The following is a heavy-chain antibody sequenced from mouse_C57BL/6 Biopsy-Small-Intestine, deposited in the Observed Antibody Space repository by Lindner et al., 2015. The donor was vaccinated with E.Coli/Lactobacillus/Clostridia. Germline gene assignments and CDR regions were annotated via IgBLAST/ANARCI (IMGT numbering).Heavy chain of an antibody. Sequence: VQLQESGPELVKPGASVKLSCKASGYTFTIYDINWVKQRPGKGLEWIGRIYPGDGDTNYNGKFKGKATLTADKSSSTAYMQLSSLTSEDSAVYFCARGIPRDYFDYWGQGTTLTVSS. CDR2: IYPGDGDT. V-gene: IGHV1-82*01. CDR1: GYTFTIYD. CDR3: ARGIPRDYFDY. J-gene: IGHJ2*01.